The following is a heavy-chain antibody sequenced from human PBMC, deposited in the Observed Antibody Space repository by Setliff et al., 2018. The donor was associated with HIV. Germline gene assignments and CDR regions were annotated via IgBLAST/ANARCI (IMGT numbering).Heavy chain of an antibody. CDR2: ISGSGGKT. J-gene: IGHJ4*02. V-gene: IGHV3-23*01. D-gene: IGHD1-26*01. Sequence: GGSLRLSCAASGFTFSNYGMSWVRQAPGKVLEWVSAISGSGGKTYYADSVKGRFTISRDNAKNSLYLQMNSLRVEDTAVYFCVRDHLWAFDYWGQGTLVTVSS. CDR1: GFTFSNYG. CDR3: VRDHLWAFDY.